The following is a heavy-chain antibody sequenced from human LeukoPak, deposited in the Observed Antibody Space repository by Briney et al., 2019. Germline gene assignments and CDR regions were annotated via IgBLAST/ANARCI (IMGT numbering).Heavy chain of an antibody. V-gene: IGHV3-7*01. Sequence: PGGSLRLSCSASGFPFSNYWMNWVRQTPGKGLEWVANINKDGSEKNYVDSVTGRFTISRDNAKNSLYLQMNYLRPEDTAVYYCARQDHGPDYWGQGTLVTVSS. CDR1: GFPFSNYW. J-gene: IGHJ4*02. D-gene: IGHD1-14*01. CDR3: ARQDHGPDY. CDR2: INKDGSEK.